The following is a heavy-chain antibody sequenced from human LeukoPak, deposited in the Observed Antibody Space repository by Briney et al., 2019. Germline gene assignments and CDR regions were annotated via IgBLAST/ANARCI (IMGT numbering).Heavy chain of an antibody. Sequence: GGSLRLSCAASGFTFSDYYMSWLRQAPGKGLEWVSYISSSGSTRHSADSVKGRFTISRDNAKNSLYLQMNSLRAEDTAVYYCASRSDYFDYWGQGTLVTVSS. CDR2: ISSSGSTR. D-gene: IGHD5-12*01. J-gene: IGHJ4*02. CDR3: ASRSDYFDY. CDR1: GFTFSDYY. V-gene: IGHV3-11*04.